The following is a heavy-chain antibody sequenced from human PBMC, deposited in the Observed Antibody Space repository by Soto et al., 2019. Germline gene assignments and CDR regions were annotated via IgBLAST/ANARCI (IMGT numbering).Heavy chain of an antibody. J-gene: IGHJ4*02. D-gene: IGHD1-1*01. Sequence: QVQLVESGGGVVQPGRSLRVSCAASGFIFTNYGMHWVRQAPGKGPEWVAVISSDGTTKYYADSVKGRFTISRDNSKNTLYLQMDSRRAEDTAVYYCTSHVQTRHWGQGNLVTLS. CDR2: ISSDGTTK. CDR3: TSHVQTRH. CDR1: GFIFTNYG. V-gene: IGHV3-30*03.